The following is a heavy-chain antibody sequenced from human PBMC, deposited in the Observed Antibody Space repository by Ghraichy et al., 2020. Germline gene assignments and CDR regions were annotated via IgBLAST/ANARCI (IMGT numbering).Heavy chain of an antibody. D-gene: IGHD3-10*01. J-gene: IGHJ5*02. Sequence: ASVKVSCKTARSHFTTSDINWNREAPVQVLEWMGWMNPNSGNTGYAQKFQGRVTITRNTSISTAYMELSSLRSEDTAVYYCARGRQKRGHWFDPWGQGTLVKVSA. CDR1: RSHFTTSD. CDR2: MNPNSGNT. CDR3: ARGRQKRGHWFDP. V-gene: IGHV1-8*03.